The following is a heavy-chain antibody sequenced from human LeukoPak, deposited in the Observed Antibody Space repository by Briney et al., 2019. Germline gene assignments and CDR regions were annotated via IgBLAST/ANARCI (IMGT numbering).Heavy chain of an antibody. CDR3: AKRSVPGRPGY. V-gene: IGHV3-66*04. Sequence: PGGSLRLSCAASGFIVSDNDIKWVRQAPGKGLEWVSLIHADGSTHYTDSVKGRFSISRDNSQNTVYLQMNSLRGEDTAVYFCAKRSVPGRPGYWGQGTLVTVSS. CDR2: IHADGST. J-gene: IGHJ4*02. CDR1: GFIVSDND. D-gene: IGHD3-3*01.